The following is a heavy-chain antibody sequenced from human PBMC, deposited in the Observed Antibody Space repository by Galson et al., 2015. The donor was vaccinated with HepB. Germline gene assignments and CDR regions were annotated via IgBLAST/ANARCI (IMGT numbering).Heavy chain of an antibody. CDR3: VHRLTTEHGFDI. CDR1: GFSLSSNGVG. CDR2: IYWDDDV. Sequence: PALVKPTQTLTLTCSFSGFSLSSNGVGVGWIRQPPEKALEWLALIYWDDDVRYSPSLKSRLTITKDTSKNQVVLTMTNMDPEDIATYYCVHRLTTEHGFDIWGQGTVVTVSS. D-gene: IGHD4-17*01. J-gene: IGHJ3*02. V-gene: IGHV2-5*02.